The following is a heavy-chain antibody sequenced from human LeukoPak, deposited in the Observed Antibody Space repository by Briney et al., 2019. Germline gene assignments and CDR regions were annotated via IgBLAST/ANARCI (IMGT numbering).Heavy chain of an antibody. V-gene: IGHV3-64*04. J-gene: IGHJ4*02. Sequence: PGGSLRLSCSASGFVFSMYTMYWVRQTPGKGPEYVSTISGSGNGFSIYYADSVKGRFTISRDDSKSILYLQMNSLRAEDTAVYYCARVFIPGAHPIDYWGQGTLVTVSS. CDR1: GFVFSMYT. CDR2: ISGSGNGFSI. CDR3: ARVFIPGAHPIDY. D-gene: IGHD1-26*01.